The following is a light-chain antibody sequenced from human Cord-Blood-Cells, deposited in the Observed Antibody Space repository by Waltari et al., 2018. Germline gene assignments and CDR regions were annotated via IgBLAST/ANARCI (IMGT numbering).Light chain of an antibody. J-gene: IGKJ4*01. Sequence: EIVLTQSPGTLSLSPGERATLSCRASQSVSSSYLAWYQQKPGQAPRLLIYGASSRATGIADRFSGSGSGTDFTLTISRLEPEDFAGYYCQQYGSSPGTFGGGTKVEIK. CDR1: QSVSSSY. CDR3: QQYGSSPGT. CDR2: GAS. V-gene: IGKV3-20*01.